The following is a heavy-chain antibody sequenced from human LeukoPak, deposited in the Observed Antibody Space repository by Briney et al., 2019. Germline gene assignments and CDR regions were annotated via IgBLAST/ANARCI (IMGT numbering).Heavy chain of an antibody. J-gene: IGHJ4*02. V-gene: IGHV3-74*01. D-gene: IGHD3-10*01. CDR3: ARGYYGSSFGY. CDR1: GFTFSSYW. Sequence: GGSLRLSCGASGFTFSSYWMHWVRQAPGKGLVWVSRISPDGSSTSYADSVKGRFTISRDNAKNTLDLQMNRLRAEDAAVYYCARGYYGSSFGYWGQGTLVTVSS. CDR2: ISPDGSST.